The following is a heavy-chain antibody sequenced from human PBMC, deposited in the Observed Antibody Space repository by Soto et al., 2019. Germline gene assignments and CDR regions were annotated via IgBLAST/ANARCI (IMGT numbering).Heavy chain of an antibody. Sequence: QVQLVQSGAEVKKPGSSVKVSCXASGGTFSSYAISWVXXXXXXXXXWMGGIIPIFGTANYAQKFQGRVTITADESTSTAYMELSSLRSEDTAVYYCARVPARMIAAAGDYWGQGTLVTVSS. D-gene: IGHD6-13*01. V-gene: IGHV1-69*01. CDR3: ARVPARMIAAAGDY. J-gene: IGHJ4*02. CDR1: GGTFSSYA. CDR2: IIPIFGTA.